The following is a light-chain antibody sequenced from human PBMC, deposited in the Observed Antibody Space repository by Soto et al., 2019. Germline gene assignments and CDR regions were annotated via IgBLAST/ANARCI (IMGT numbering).Light chain of an antibody. V-gene: IGKV3-15*01. CDR3: QQYNSNSPIT. J-gene: IGKJ5*01. Sequence: ITQQPLSLRVSPAEGASLSCRASQSVSSNLAWYQQKPGQAPRLLIYGASTRATGIPARFSGSGSGTEFTLTISSRQAEEFSVYYCQQYNSNSPITLGQGTRLEI. CDR2: GAS. CDR1: QSVSSN.